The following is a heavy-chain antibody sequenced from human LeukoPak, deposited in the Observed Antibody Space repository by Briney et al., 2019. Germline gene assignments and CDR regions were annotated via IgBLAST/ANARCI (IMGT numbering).Heavy chain of an antibody. V-gene: IGHV4-59*01. CDR3: VRDQSEFDS. CDR2: IHYSGST. CDR1: GGSIKTYY. J-gene: IGHJ4*02. Sequence: SETLSLTCSVSGGSIKTYYWTWIRQPPGKGLEWIGYIHYSGSTDSNPSLTGRVTISLDTSKSQFSLELRSVTAADTAVYYCVRDQSEFDSWGQGTVVTVSS.